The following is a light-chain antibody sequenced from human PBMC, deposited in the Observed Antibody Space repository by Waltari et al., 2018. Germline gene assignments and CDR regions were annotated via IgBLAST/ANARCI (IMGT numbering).Light chain of an antibody. CDR3: AAWDDSLSVV. V-gene: IGLV1-47*01. CDR1: SSNIGSNY. CDR2: RNN. Sequence: QSVLTQPPSASGTPGQRVTIPCSGSSSNIGSNYVYWYHQLPGTAPKLLIYRNNQRPSGVPDRFSGSKSGTSASLAISGLRSEDEADYYCAAWDDSLSVVFGGGTKLTVL. J-gene: IGLJ2*01.